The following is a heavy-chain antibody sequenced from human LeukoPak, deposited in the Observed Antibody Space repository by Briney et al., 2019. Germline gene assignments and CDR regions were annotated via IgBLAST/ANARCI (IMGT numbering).Heavy chain of an antibody. CDR2: INPNSGGT. CDR3: ARDRDGSGWYGY. CDR1: GYTFTGYY. Sequence: ASVKVSCKASGYTFTGYYMHWVRQAPGQGLEWMGWINPNSGGTNYAQKLQGRVTMTTDTSTSTAYMELRSLRSDDTAVYYCARDRDGSGWYGYWGQGTLVTVSS. V-gene: IGHV1-2*02. D-gene: IGHD6-19*01. J-gene: IGHJ4*02.